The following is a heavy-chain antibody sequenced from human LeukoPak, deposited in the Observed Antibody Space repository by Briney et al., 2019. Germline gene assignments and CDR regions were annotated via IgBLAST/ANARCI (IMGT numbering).Heavy chain of an antibody. CDR2: IYTSGST. D-gene: IGHD3-9*01. V-gene: IGHV4-4*07. CDR3: VTTHFDILTVSYYFDF. Sequence: PSETLSLTCTVSGGSISSYYWSWIRQPAGKGLEWIGRIYTSGSTNYNPSPQSRVTISVDTFKNQFSLRLSSVTAADTAVYYCVTTHFDILTVSYYFDFWGQGTLVTVSS. J-gene: IGHJ4*02. CDR1: GGSISSYY.